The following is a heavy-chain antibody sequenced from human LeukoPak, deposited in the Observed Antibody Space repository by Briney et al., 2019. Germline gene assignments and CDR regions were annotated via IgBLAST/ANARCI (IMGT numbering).Heavy chain of an antibody. CDR1: GYTFTSYG. CDR2: ISAYNGNT. D-gene: IGHD2-15*01. Sequence: ASVKVSCKASGYTFTSYGISWVRQAPGQGLGWMGWISAYNGNTNYAQKLQGRVTMTTDTSTSTAYMELRSLRSDDTAVYYCARERDRNCSGGSCYSGSLDYWGQGTLVTVSS. V-gene: IGHV1-18*01. CDR3: ARERDRNCSGGSCYSGSLDY. J-gene: IGHJ4*02.